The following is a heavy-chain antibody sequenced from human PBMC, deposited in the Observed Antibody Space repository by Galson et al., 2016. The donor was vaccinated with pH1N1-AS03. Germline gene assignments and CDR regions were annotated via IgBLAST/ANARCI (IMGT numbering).Heavy chain of an antibody. D-gene: IGHD2-15*01. CDR2: INYSGIT. Sequence: SETLSLTCASHGGTFSGYYWSWIRQTPGKGLEWIGEINYSGITNYNPSLKSRVTISVDTSKKQFSLKMTSVTAAGTAVYFCAAAQGWQFNYWGQGTLVTASS. J-gene: IGHJ4*02. CDR1: GGTFSGYY. CDR3: AAAQGWQFNY. V-gene: IGHV4-34*08.